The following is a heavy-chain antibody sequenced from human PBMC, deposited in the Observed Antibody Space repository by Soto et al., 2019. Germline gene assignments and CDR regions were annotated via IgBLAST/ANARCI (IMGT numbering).Heavy chain of an antibody. CDR1: GFSFNNHA. CDR2: ISGSGSTT. Sequence: GGSLSLSCAASGFSFNNHAMTWVRQAPGKGLEWVSGISGSGSTTHYADSVKGRFTISRDNSKDTLYLQMNSLRADDTAVYFCAKDRLMLTMLVLESFGYRGLVTTVPTSS. J-gene: IGHJ6*02. V-gene: IGHV3-23*01. CDR3: AKDRLMLTMLVLESFGY. D-gene: IGHD3-22*01.